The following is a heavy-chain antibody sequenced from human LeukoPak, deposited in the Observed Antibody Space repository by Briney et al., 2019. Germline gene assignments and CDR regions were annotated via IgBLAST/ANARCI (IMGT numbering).Heavy chain of an antibody. CDR2: ISYDGSNK. Sequence: GGSLRLSCAASGFTFSSYAMHWVRQAPGKGLEWVAVISYDGSNKYYADSVKGRFTISRGNSKNTLYLQMNSLRAEDTAVYYCARGILFGGRAVAGNKFDYWGQGTLVTVSS. CDR1: GFTFSSYA. J-gene: IGHJ4*02. CDR3: ARGILFGGRAVAGNKFDY. D-gene: IGHD6-19*01. V-gene: IGHV3-30-3*01.